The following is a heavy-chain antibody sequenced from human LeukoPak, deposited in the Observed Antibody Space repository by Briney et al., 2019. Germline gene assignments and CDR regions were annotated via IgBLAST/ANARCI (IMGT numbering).Heavy chain of an antibody. D-gene: IGHD6-13*01. J-gene: IGHJ4*02. CDR1: GFTFSNYW. CDR3: AISEKYSSSWYSDY. Sequence: GGSLRLSCAASGFTFSNYWMSWVRQAPGKGLEWVANINQDGSDKYYVDSVKGRFTISRDNAKNSLYLQMNSLRAEDTAVYYCAISEKYSSSWYSDYWGQGTLVTVSS. CDR2: INQDGSDK. V-gene: IGHV3-7*01.